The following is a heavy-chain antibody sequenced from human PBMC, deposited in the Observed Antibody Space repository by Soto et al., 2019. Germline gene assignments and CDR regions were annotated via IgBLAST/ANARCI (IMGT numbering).Heavy chain of an antibody. CDR2: ITGSGDST. J-gene: IGHJ4*02. CDR1: GFTFSSYA. D-gene: IGHD3-3*01. Sequence: AGSLRLSCAASGFTFSSYAMSWVRQAPGKGLEWVSAITGSGDSTYYADSVKGRFTVSRDNSKNTLYLQMNSLRAEDTAVYYCAKVFVFTIREGFDYWGRGTLVTVSS. CDR3: AKVFVFTIREGFDY. V-gene: IGHV3-23*01.